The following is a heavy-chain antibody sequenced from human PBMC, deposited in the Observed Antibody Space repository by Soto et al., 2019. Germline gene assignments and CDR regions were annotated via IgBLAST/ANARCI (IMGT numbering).Heavy chain of an antibody. CDR1: GSTFSDYY. CDR3: ARLGSIAAAGTPDY. D-gene: IGHD6-13*01. CDR2: ASGSGGVK. J-gene: IGHJ4*02. V-gene: IGHV3-11*01. Sequence: PAGCLRLSCAASGSTFSDYYIRWFRQLPEKGLAWVSYASGSGGVKLYADSVKGRFTISRDNAKNSLYLQLNSLRADDTAVYYCARLGSIAAAGTPDYWGQGTLVTVSS.